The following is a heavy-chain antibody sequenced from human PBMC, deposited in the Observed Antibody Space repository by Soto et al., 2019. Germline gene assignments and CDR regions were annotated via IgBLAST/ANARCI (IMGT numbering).Heavy chain of an antibody. D-gene: IGHD3-3*01. Sequence: TSETLSLTCTVSGGSISSGGYYWSWIRQHPGKGLEWIGYIYYSGSTYYNPSLKSRVTISVDTSKNQFSLKLSSVTAADTAVYYCARVFGLGGMDVRGQGTTVTVSS. V-gene: IGHV4-31*03. CDR2: IYYSGST. CDR3: ARVFGLGGMDV. CDR1: GGSISSGGYY. J-gene: IGHJ6*02.